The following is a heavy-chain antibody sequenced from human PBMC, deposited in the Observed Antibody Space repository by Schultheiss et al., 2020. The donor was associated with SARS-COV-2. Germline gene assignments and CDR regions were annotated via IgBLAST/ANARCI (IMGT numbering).Heavy chain of an antibody. CDR3: ASLIRSDAFDI. CDR1: GFTVSSNY. CDR2: IYSGGST. J-gene: IGHJ3*02. Sequence: GGSLRLSCAASGFTVSSNYMSWVRQAPGKGLEWVSVIYSGGSTYYADSVKGRFTISRDNSKNTLYLQMNSLRAEDTAVYYCASLIRSDAFDIWGQGTMVTVSS. V-gene: IGHV3-66*02.